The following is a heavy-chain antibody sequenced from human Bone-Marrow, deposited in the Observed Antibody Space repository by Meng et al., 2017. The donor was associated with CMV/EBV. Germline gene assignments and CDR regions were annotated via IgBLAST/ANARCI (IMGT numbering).Heavy chain of an antibody. Sequence: SGPTLVKPTETLTLTCTVSGFSLSNARMGVSWIRQPPGKALEWLAHIFSNDEKSYSTSLKSRLTISKDTSKSQVVLTMTNMDPVDTATYYCARTYDFWSGYYRYYFDYWGQRTLVTVSS. J-gene: IGHJ4*02. D-gene: IGHD3-3*01. V-gene: IGHV2-26*01. CDR1: GFSLSNARMG. CDR3: ARTYDFWSGYYRYYFDY. CDR2: IFSNDEK.